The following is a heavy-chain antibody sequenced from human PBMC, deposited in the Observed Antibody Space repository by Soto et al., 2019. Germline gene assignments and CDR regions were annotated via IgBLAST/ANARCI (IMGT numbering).Heavy chain of an antibody. J-gene: IGHJ6*02. Sequence: VASVKVSCKASGGTFSSYAISWVRQAPGQGLEWMGGIIPIFGTANYAQKFQGRVTITADKSTSTAYMELSSLRSEDTAVYYCARFIAARPGDYYYYYGMDVWGQGTTFTVSS. CDR2: IIPIFGTA. D-gene: IGHD6-6*01. CDR3: ARFIAARPGDYYYYYGMDV. V-gene: IGHV1-69*06. CDR1: GGTFSSYA.